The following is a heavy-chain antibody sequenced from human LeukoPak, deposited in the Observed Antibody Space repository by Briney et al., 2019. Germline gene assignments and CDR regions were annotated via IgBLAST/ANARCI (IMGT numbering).Heavy chain of an antibody. CDR3: ARDSIAAALTSYYFDY. J-gene: IGHJ4*02. D-gene: IGHD6-13*01. CDR2: IYYSGST. Sequence: PSETLSLTCTVSGGSISSSSYYWGWIRQPPGKGLEWIGSIYYSGSTYYNPSLKSRVTISVHTSKNQFSLKLSSVTAADTAVYYCARDSIAAALTSYYFDYWGQGTLVTVSS. CDR1: GGSISSSSYY. V-gene: IGHV4-39*07.